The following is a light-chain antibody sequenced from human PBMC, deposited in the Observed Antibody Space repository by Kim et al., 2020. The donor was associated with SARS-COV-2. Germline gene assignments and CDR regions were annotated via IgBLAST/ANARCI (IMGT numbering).Light chain of an antibody. V-gene: IGKV3-15*01. CDR3: QQYDDWPPIT. J-gene: IGKJ4*01. CDR2: GAS. Sequence: SPGERATLSCRASESISINLAWYQQKPGQPPRLLMYGASTRATGVPARFSGGGSGTEFTLTISSLQSDDCAIYYCQQYDDWPPITFGGGTKVDIK. CDR1: ESISIN.